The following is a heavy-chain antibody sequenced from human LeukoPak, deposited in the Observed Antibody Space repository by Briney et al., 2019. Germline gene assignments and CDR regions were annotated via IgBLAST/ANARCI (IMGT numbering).Heavy chain of an antibody. CDR3: AKPVEDGYTTEPFDY. CDR1: GFTFNTYT. D-gene: IGHD5-24*01. J-gene: IGHJ4*02. Sequence: GGSLRLSCAASGFTFNTYTMSWVRQAPGKGLEWVSAISGSGGSTYYADSVKGRFTISRDNSKNTLYLQMNSLRAEDTAVYYCAKPVEDGYTTEPFDYWGQGTLVTVSS. CDR2: ISGSGGST. V-gene: IGHV3-23*01.